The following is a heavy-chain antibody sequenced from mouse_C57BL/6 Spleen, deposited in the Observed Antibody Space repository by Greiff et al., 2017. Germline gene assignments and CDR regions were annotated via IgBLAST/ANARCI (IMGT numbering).Heavy chain of an antibody. J-gene: IGHJ3*01. Sequence: EVILEESGGGLVQPGGSMKLSCVASGFTFSNYWMNWVRQSPEKGLEWVAQIRLKSDNYATHYAESVKGRFTISRDDSKSSVYLQRNNLRAEDTGIYYCTEALGFAYWGQGTLVTVSA. CDR1: GFTFSNYW. D-gene: IGHD3-2*02. V-gene: IGHV6-3*01. CDR3: TEALGFAY. CDR2: IRLKSDNYAT.